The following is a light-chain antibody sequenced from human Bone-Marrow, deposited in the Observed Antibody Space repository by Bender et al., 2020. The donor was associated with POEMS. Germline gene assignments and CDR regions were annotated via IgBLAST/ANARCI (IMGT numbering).Light chain of an antibody. CDR2: GYN. CDR3: QSYDNSLAGWV. J-gene: IGLJ3*02. CDR1: SSNIGAGYD. V-gene: IGLV1-40*01. Sequence: QSVLTQPPSVSEAPGQKVTISCTGSSSNIGAGYDVHWYQQLPGTAPKLLIYGYNNRPSGVPDRFSGSKSGTSASLAITGLQAEDEGDYYCQSYDNSLAGWVFGGGTKLTVL.